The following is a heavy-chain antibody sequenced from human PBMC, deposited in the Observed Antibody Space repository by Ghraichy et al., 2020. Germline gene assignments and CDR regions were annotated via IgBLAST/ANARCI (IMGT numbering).Heavy chain of an antibody. V-gene: IGHV5-10-1*01. CDR3: ARQRSGSTCYSDY. D-gene: IGHD2-15*01. J-gene: IGHJ4*02. CDR2: IDPSDFYT. CDR1: GYSFTSYW. Sequence: ESLNISCKGSGYSFTSYWISWVRQMPGKGLEWMGRIDPSDFYTNYSPSFQGHVTISADKSISTAYLQWSSLKASDTAMYYCARQRSGSTCYSDYWGQGTLVTVSS.